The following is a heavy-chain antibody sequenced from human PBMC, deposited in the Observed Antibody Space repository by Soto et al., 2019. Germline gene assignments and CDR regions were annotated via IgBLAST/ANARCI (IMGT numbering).Heavy chain of an antibody. J-gene: IGHJ5*02. Sequence: ASVKFACKASGFSYTNYYMHWVRQAPGQGLEWMGTINAGGGYTTYAQRFQGRVTMTRDTSTSTVSMELSSLRYEDTALYYCTRGGAIVVVTAAFDLWGQGTLVTVSS. D-gene: IGHD2-21*02. V-gene: IGHV1-46*03. CDR2: INAGGGYT. CDR3: TRGGAIVVVTAAFDL. CDR1: GFSYTNYY.